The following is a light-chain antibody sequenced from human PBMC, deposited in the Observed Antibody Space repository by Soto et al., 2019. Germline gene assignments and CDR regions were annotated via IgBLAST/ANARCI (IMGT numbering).Light chain of an antibody. CDR3: QQYGSSRT. CDR1: QSISSSY. J-gene: IGKJ1*01. CDR2: GAS. Sequence: EIVLTQSPCTLSLSTGERATLSCMASQSISSSYLAWYQQKPGQAPRLLVYGASSRATGIADRFSGSGSGTDFTLTISRLEPEDFAVYYCQQYGSSRTFGQGTKVAIK. V-gene: IGKV3-20*01.